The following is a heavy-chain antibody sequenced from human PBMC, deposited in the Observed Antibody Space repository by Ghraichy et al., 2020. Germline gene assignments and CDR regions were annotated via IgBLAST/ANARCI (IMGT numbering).Heavy chain of an antibody. Sequence: SETLSLTCAVYGGSFSGYYWSWIRQPPGKGLEWIGEINHSGSTNYNPSLKSRVTISVDTSKNQFSLKLSSVTAADTAVYYCARGRGGYSSSWSPSYYYGMDVWGQGTTVTVSS. CDR1: GGSFSGYY. V-gene: IGHV4-34*01. CDR3: ARGRGGYSSSWSPSYYYGMDV. CDR2: INHSGST. J-gene: IGHJ6*02. D-gene: IGHD6-13*01.